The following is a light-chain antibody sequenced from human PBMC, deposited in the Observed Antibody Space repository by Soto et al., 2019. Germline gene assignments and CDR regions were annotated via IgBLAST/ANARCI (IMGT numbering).Light chain of an antibody. J-gene: IGLJ3*02. CDR2: EVT. V-gene: IGLV2-8*01. CDR3: SSYAGRDIWV. CDR1: SVDINY. Sequence: QSVLTQPPSASGSRGQSVTISCTGTSVDINYVSWFPQHPGKAPKPIICEVTKRPSGVPERFAGSKSGNTASLTVSGLEDDDEADYYCSSYAGRDIWVFGGGTKLTVL.